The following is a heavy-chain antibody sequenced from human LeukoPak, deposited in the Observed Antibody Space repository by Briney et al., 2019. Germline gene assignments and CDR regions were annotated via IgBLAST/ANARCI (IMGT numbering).Heavy chain of an antibody. Sequence: PGGSLRLSCAASGFAFSSYAMHWVRQAPGKGLEWVAVISYDGSNKYYADSVKGRFTISRDSSKNTLYLQMNSLRAEDTAVYYCARAADFDLLAGFDYWGQGTLVTVSS. CDR3: ARAADFDLLAGFDY. V-gene: IGHV3-30-3*01. D-gene: IGHD3-9*01. CDR2: ISYDGSNK. J-gene: IGHJ4*02. CDR1: GFAFSSYA.